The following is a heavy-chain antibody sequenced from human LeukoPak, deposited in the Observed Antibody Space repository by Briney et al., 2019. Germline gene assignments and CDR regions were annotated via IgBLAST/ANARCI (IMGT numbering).Heavy chain of an antibody. CDR2: VYYSGST. V-gene: IGHV4-59*01. CDR1: GGTISSYD. J-gene: IGHJ4*02. Sequence: SETLSLTCTVSGGTISSYDWTWIRQPPGQGLEWIAYVYYSGSTNYNPSLKSRVSISVHTSKNQFSLKLRSVTAADTAVYYCAGGRVWLAFDSWGQGTLLTVSS. CDR3: AGGRVWLAFDS. D-gene: IGHD5-18*01.